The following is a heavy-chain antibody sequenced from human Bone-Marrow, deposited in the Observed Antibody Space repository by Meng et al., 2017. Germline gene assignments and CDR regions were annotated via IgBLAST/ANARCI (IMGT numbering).Heavy chain of an antibody. J-gene: IGHJ4*02. V-gene: IGHV4-39*07. CDR1: GGSISSSSYY. CDR2: IYYSGST. CDR3: AGLFYYFDY. D-gene: IGHD3-9*01. Sequence: SETLSLTCTVSGGSISSSSYYWGWIRQPPGKGLEWIGSIYYSGSTYYNPSLKSRVTISVDTSKNQFSLNLTSVTATDTAVYYCAGLFYYFDYWGQGTLVTVSS.